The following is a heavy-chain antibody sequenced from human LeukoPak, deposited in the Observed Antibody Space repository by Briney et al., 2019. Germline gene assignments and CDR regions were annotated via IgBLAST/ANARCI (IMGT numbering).Heavy chain of an antibody. CDR2: ISYDGSNK. J-gene: IGHJ4*02. Sequence: SGRSLRLSCAASGFTFSSYGMHWVRQAPGKGLEWVAVISYDGSNKYYADSVKGRFTISRDNSKNTLYLQMNSLRAEDTAVYYCAKDRAEGLQGLDYWGQGTLVTVSS. CDR1: GFTFSSYG. V-gene: IGHV3-30*18. D-gene: IGHD4-11*01. CDR3: AKDRAEGLQGLDY.